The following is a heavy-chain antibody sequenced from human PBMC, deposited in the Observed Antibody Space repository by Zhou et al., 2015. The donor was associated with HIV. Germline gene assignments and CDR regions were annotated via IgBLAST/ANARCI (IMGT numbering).Heavy chain of an antibody. CDR3: ASVVCSSTSCSTDPDYYYYYMDV. D-gene: IGHD2-2*02. CDR1: GGTFSSYA. Sequence: QVQLVQSGAEVKKPGSSVKVSCKASGGTFSSYAISWVRQAPGQGLEWMGGIIPIFGTANYAQKFQGRVTITADESTSTAYMELSSLRSEDTAVYYCASVVCSSTSCSTDPDYYYYYMDVWGKGTTVTVSS. J-gene: IGHJ6*03. V-gene: IGHV1-69*01. CDR2: IIPIFGTA.